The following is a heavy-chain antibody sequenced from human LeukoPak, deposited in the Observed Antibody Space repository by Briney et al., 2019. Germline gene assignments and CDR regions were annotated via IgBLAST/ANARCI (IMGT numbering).Heavy chain of an antibody. Sequence: GGSLRLSCAASGFTLSGYEMNWVRQAPGKELEWVSHISTSGVTIHYSDSVKGRFSSSRDNAKNSLYLQMNSLRVEDTAVYYRARYGVAGHTVFDYWGQGTLVTVSS. CDR2: ISTSGVTI. V-gene: IGHV3-48*03. D-gene: IGHD2-15*01. CDR1: GFTLSGYE. CDR3: ARYGVAGHTVFDY. J-gene: IGHJ4*01.